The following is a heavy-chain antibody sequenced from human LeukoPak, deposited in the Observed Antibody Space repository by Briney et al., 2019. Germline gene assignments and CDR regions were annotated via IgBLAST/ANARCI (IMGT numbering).Heavy chain of an antibody. Sequence: GGSLRLSCAASGFTFSSYAMSWVRQAPGKGLEWVSAISGSGGSTYYADSVKGRFTISRDNSKNTLYLQMNSLRAEDTAVYYCAKALPLCSGGSCYTSFDYWGQGTLVTVSS. CDR2: ISGSGGST. V-gene: IGHV3-23*01. CDR3: AKALPLCSGGSCYTSFDY. J-gene: IGHJ4*02. D-gene: IGHD2-15*01. CDR1: GFTFSSYA.